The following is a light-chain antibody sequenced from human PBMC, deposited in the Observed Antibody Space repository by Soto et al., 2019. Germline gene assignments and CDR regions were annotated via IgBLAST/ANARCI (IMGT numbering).Light chain of an antibody. V-gene: IGKV1-5*01. CDR3: QQSYSNSFT. Sequence: DIQMTQYPSTLSASVGDRITITCRASQSISSWLAWFQQKPGKAPKLLIYDVSSLESGVPSRFRGSGYGTDFTLSISSLQLEDFATYYCQQSYSNSFTFGPGTKVDIK. CDR2: DVS. CDR1: QSISSW. J-gene: IGKJ3*01.